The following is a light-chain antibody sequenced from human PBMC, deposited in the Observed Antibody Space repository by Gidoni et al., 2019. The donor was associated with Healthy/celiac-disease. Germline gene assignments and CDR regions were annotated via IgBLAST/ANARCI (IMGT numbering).Light chain of an antibody. CDR3: QAWDRSTVV. CDR1: KLADKY. V-gene: IGLV3-1*01. Sequence: SYELTQPPSVSVSPGQTAGITCSGDKLADKYACWYQQKPGQSPVLVIYQDSKRPSGIPDRFSGSNSGNTATLTISGTQAMDEADYYCQAWDRSTVVFGGGTKLTVL. J-gene: IGLJ2*01. CDR2: QDS.